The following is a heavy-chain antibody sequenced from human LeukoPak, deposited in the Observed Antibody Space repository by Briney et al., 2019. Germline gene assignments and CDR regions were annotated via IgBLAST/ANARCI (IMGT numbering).Heavy chain of an antibody. J-gene: IGHJ4*02. CDR1: GFTFSSYW. D-gene: IGHD3-3*01. Sequence: GGSLRLSCAASGFTFSSYWMSWVRQAPGKGLEWVSAISGSGGSTYYADSVKGRFTISRDNSKNTLYLQMNSLRAEDTAVYYCAKVKRFLDGVFGYWGQGTLVTVSS. CDR3: AKVKRFLDGVFGY. V-gene: IGHV3-23*01. CDR2: ISGSGGST.